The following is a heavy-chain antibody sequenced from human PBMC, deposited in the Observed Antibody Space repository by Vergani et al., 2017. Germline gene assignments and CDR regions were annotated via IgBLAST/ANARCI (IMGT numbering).Heavy chain of an antibody. J-gene: IGHJ5*02. D-gene: IGHD6-13*01. Sequence: VPLVQSGAEVKKPGASVKVSCKASGYTFTSYDINWVRQATGQGLEWMGWMNPNSGNTGYAQKFQGRVTMTRNTTISTAYMELSSLGSEDTAVYYCASGRIAAANWFDPWGQGTLVTVSS. CDR2: MNPNSGNT. V-gene: IGHV1-8*01. CDR1: GYTFTSYD. CDR3: ASGRIAAANWFDP.